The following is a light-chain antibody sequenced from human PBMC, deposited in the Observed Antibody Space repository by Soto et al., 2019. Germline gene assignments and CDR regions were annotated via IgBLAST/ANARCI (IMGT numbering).Light chain of an antibody. Sequence: QSALTQPASVSGSPGQSITISCTGTSSDVGSYNLVSWYQQHPGKAPKLIIYEDSKRPSGVSNRFSGSESGNTASLTISGLQAEDEADYYCCSYAGSGTYVFGTGTKLTVL. V-gene: IGLV2-23*01. J-gene: IGLJ1*01. CDR2: EDS. CDR1: SSDVGSYNL. CDR3: CSYAGSGTYV.